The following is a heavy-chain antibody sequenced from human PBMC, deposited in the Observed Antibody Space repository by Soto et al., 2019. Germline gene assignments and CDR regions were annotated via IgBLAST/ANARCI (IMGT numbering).Heavy chain of an antibody. CDR1: GFTFDDYT. Sequence: EVQLVESGGVVVQPGGSLRLSCAASGFTFDDYTMHWVRQAPGKGLEWVSLISWDGGSTYYADSVKGRFTISRDNSKNSLYLQMNSLRTEDTALYYCAKDGSGWYYGMDVWGQGTTVTVSS. D-gene: IGHD6-19*01. J-gene: IGHJ6*02. CDR3: AKDGSGWYYGMDV. V-gene: IGHV3-43*01. CDR2: ISWDGGST.